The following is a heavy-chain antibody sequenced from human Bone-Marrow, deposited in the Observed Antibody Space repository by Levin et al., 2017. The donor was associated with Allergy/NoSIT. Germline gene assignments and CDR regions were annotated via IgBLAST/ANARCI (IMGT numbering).Heavy chain of an antibody. Sequence: SQTLSLPCTVSGDSIRSSSTSYWGWIRQAPGKGLDWIGNIYFTGSTDYSPSIRSQFTISIDTSKNQFSLRLTAVTAADTAIYYCARLYCDGDCHPGYFDSWGQGTPVIVSS. J-gene: IGHJ4*02. CDR2: IYFTGST. V-gene: IGHV4-39*01. CDR3: ARLYCDGDCHPGYFDS. D-gene: IGHD2-21*02. CDR1: GDSIRSSSTSY.